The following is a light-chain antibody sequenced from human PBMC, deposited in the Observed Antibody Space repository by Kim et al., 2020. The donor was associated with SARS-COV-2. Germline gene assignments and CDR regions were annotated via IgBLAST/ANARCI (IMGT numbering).Light chain of an antibody. J-gene: IGLJ1*01. CDR2: DVT. Sequence: QSALTQPRSVSGSPGQSVTLSCTGTNNDIGRYNYVSWYQLHPGKAPKLIIYDVTRRPSGVPHRFSGSKSADTASLTISGLQTEDEADYYCCSYAGSDEIVVFGRGTKVTVL. CDR1: NNDIGRYNY. V-gene: IGLV2-11*01. CDR3: CSYAGSDEIVV.